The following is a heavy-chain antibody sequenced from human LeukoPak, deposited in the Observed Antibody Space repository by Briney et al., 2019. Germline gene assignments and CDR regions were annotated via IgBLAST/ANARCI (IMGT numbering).Heavy chain of an antibody. CDR2: INYSGST. CDR1: GGSISSGGHY. J-gene: IGHJ6*02. V-gene: IGHV4-31*03. CDR3: ARDEAIFGAGYYYGMDV. D-gene: IGHD3-3*01. Sequence: SETLSLTCSVSGGSISSGGHYWSWIRQHPGKGLEWIGYINYSGSTYYNPSLKSRVTISVDTSQNQFSLKLSSVTAADTAVYYCARDEAIFGAGYYYGMDVWGQGTTVTVSS.